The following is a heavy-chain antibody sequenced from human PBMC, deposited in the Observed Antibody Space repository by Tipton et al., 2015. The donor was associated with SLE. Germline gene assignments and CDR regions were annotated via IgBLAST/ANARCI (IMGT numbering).Heavy chain of an antibody. CDR2: IFSRGST. CDR1: GASISSGSSY. CDR3: ARDSVGLVDNYHYYYMDV. J-gene: IGHJ6*03. D-gene: IGHD1-26*01. Sequence: TLSLTCTVSGASISSGSSYWSWIRQPAGKGLEWIGRIFSRGSTNSNLSLKSRVTISLDASKNQFPLKLSSVTAADTAVYYCARDSVGLVDNYHYYYMDVWGKGTTVTISS. V-gene: IGHV4-61*02.